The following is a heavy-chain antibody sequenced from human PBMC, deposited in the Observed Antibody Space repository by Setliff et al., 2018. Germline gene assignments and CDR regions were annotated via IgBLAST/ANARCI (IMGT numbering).Heavy chain of an antibody. V-gene: IGHV3-30*02. J-gene: IGHJ6*03. D-gene: IGHD5-12*01. CDR1: GFTISSSA. Sequence: GGSLRLSCAASGFTISSSAMSWVRQAPGKGLEWVAFIQYDGSDKYYEDSVKGRFTISRDNSKNTVYLQVNSLRAEDTAVYYCTRARDIAPTYYYMDVWGKGTTVTVSS. CDR2: IQYDGSDK. CDR3: TRARDIAPTYYYMDV.